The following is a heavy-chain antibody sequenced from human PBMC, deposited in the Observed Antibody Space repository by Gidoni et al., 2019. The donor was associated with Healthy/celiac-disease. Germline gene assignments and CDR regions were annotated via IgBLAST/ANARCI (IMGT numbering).Heavy chain of an antibody. V-gene: IGHV1-3*01. J-gene: IGHJ4*02. D-gene: IGHD6-19*01. Sequence: QVQLVQSGAEVKKPGPSVKVSCTASGYTFTSYAMHWVRQARGQRLEWMGWINAGNGNTKYSQKFQGRVTITRDTSASTAYMELSSLRSEDTAVYYCARGYSSGWYGFDYWGQGTLVTVSS. CDR1: GYTFTSYA. CDR3: ARGYSSGWYGFDY. CDR2: INAGNGNT.